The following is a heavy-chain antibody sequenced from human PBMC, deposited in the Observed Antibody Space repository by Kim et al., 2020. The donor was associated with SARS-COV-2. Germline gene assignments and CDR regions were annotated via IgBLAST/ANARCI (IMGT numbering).Heavy chain of an antibody. Sequence: QGRVTMTRDTSTSTVYMELSSLRSEDTAVYYCARDDLMSSNSSGWRVFDYWGQGTLVTVSS. D-gene: IGHD6-19*01. J-gene: IGHJ4*02. V-gene: IGHV1-46*01. CDR3: ARDDLMSSNSSGWRVFDY.